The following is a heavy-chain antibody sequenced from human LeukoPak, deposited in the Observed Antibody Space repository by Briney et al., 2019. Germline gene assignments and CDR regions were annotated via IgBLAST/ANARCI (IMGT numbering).Heavy chain of an antibody. Sequence: ASVKVSCKVSGYTFTGYYMHWVRQAPGQGLEWMGWINPNSGDTNYAQKFQGRVTMTRDTTISTAYMELSRLRSDDTAVFYCATLMAHLDYWGQGTLVTVSS. CDR2: INPNSGDT. D-gene: IGHD2-8*01. CDR3: ATLMAHLDY. CDR1: GYTFTGYY. J-gene: IGHJ4*02. V-gene: IGHV1-2*02.